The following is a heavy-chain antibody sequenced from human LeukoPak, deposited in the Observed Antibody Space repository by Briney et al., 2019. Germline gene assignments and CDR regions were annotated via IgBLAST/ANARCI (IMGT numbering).Heavy chain of an antibody. D-gene: IGHD3-16*01. CDR1: GFTVSYNY. Sequence: GGSLTLSCAASGFTVSYNYMSWVRQAPGKGLEWVSLIYSVGTTAYADSVKGRFTVSRDNSKNTLYLQMNSLRAEDTATYYCARKTVHRAGGDYWGQGTLVTVSS. J-gene: IGHJ4*02. CDR2: IYSVGTT. V-gene: IGHV3-66*01. CDR3: ARKTVHRAGGDY.